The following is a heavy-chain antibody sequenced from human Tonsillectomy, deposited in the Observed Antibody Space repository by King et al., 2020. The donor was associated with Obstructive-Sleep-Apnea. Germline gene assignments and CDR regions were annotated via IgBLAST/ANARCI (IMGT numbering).Heavy chain of an antibody. Sequence: VQLVESGGGLVQPGGSLRLSCSASGISFSKNWMHWVRQAPGKGLVWVSHINRDGSTTTNSDSVKGRFTISRDNAKNTVYLQMNSRRAEDTAIYYCARDRFYSLDVWGQGTTVTVSS. CDR2: INRDGSTT. J-gene: IGHJ6*02. V-gene: IGHV3-74*03. CDR3: ARDRFYSLDV. CDR1: GISFSKNW.